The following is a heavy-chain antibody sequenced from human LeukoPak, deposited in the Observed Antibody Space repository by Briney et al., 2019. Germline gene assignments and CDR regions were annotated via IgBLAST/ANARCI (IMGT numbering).Heavy chain of an antibody. CDR1: GFTFSSYW. CDR3: ARDTAILSGHYYGMDV. J-gene: IGHJ6*02. Sequence: GGSLRLSCAASGFTFSSYWMHWVRQAPGKGLVWVSRINTDGSSTSYADSVKGRFTISRDNAKNSLYLQMNSLRAEDTAVYYCARDTAILSGHYYGMDVWGQGTTVTVSS. CDR2: INTDGSST. V-gene: IGHV3-74*01. D-gene: IGHD2-21*01.